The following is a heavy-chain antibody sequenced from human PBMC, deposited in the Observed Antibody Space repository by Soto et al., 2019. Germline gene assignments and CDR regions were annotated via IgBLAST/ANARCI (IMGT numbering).Heavy chain of an antibody. Sequence: QVQLVQSGAEVKKPGASVKVSCKASGYDFSSYGISWVRQAPGQGLAWMGWISASNGNRDYAQQFQGRVTMTSDKYRNTAYMELRSLRSDDKAVYYCVRDPQRNDYWGQGTLVNVSS. CDR1: GYDFSSYG. J-gene: IGHJ4*02. CDR2: ISASNGNR. V-gene: IGHV1-18*04. D-gene: IGHD2-2*01. CDR3: VRDPQRNDY.